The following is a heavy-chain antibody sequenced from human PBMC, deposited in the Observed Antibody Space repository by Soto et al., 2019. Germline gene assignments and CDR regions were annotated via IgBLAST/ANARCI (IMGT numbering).Heavy chain of an antibody. Sequence: QVQLEQSGAEVKQPGSSVRVSCKASGGTFSNSAISWVRQAPGQGLEWMGGIMPVFRAPDYAQNFQGRVTITADESTSTAYMELHGLRSDDTAVYFCARDKDRLQLGGNSYYILDVWGQGPTVTVSS. D-gene: IGHD5-12*01. V-gene: IGHV1-69*12. CDR3: ARDKDRLQLGGNSYYILDV. CDR2: IMPVFRAP. J-gene: IGHJ6*02. CDR1: GGTFSNSA.